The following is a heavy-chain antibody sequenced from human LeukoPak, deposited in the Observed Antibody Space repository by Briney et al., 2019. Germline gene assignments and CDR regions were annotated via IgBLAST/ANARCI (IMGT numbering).Heavy chain of an antibody. J-gene: IGHJ4*02. Sequence: ETLSLTCAVSGGSIISSNWWSWVRQPPGKGLEWIGEIFHSGSTNYNPSLKSRVTISVDKSKNQFSLKLSSVTAADTAVYYCARVLSGSNFDYWGQGTLVTVSS. CDR1: GGSIISSNW. CDR2: IFHSGST. CDR3: ARVLSGSNFDY. V-gene: IGHV4-4*02. D-gene: IGHD3-22*01.